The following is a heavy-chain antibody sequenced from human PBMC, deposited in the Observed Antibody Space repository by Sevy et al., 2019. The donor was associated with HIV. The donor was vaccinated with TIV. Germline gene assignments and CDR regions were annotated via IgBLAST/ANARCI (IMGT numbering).Heavy chain of an antibody. V-gene: IGHV3-11*04. D-gene: IGHD3-22*01. Sequence: GESLKISCAASGFTFSDYYMSWIRQAPGKGLEWVSYISSSGSTIYYADSVKGRFTISRDNAKNSLYLQMNSLRAEDTAVYYCARAYDSSGYPGRSYYYGMDVWGQGTTVTVSS. CDR3: ARAYDSSGYPGRSYYYGMDV. CDR1: GFTFSDYY. CDR2: ISSSGSTI. J-gene: IGHJ6*02.